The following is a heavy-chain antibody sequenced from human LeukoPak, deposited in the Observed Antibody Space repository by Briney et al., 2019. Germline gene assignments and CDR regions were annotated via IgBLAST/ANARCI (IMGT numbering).Heavy chain of an antibody. CDR2: ISGSGGST. Sequence: GSLRLSCAASGFTFSSYAMSWVRQAPGKGLEWVSAISGSGGSTYYADSVKGRFTISRDNSKNTLYLQMNSLRAEDTAVYYCAKDGDRYNWNYEGDYWGQGTLVTVSS. CDR3: AKDGDRYNWNYEGDY. D-gene: IGHD1-7*01. CDR1: GFTFSSYA. J-gene: IGHJ4*02. V-gene: IGHV3-23*01.